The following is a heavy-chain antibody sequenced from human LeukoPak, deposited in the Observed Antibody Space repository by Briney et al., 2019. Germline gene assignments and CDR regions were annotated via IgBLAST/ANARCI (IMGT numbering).Heavy chain of an antibody. CDR2: IYPGDSDT. J-gene: IGHJ4*02. V-gene: IGHV5-51*01. CDR1: GYSFTSYW. D-gene: IGHD6-19*01. CDR3: ARVLSSTKAEAGILPGYFDY. Sequence: GESLKISCKGSGYSFTSYWIGWVRQMPGKGLEWMGIIYPGDSDTRYSPSFQGQVTISADKSISTAYLQWSSLKASDTAMYYCARVLSSTKAEAGILPGYFDYRGQGTLVTVSS.